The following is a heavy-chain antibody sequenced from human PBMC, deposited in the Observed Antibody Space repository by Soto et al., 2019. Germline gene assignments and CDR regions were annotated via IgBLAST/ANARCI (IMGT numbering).Heavy chain of an antibody. CDR3: ARDRVVVVPAAKVYGMDV. D-gene: IGHD2-2*01. Sequence: PSETLSLTCAVSGGSISSSNWWSWVRQPPGKGLEWIGEIYHSGSTNYNPPLKSRVTISVDKSKNQFSLKLSSVTAADTAVYYCARDRVVVVPAAKVYGMDVWGQGTTVTVSS. V-gene: IGHV4-4*02. J-gene: IGHJ6*02. CDR2: IYHSGST. CDR1: GGSISSSNW.